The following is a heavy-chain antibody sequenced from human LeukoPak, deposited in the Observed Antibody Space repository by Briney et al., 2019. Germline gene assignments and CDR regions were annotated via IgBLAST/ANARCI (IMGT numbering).Heavy chain of an antibody. CDR3: ARALYCSSTSCYLGELDY. CDR2: ISAYNGNT. D-gene: IGHD2-2*01. Sequence: GASVKVSCKASGYTFTSYGISWVRQAPGQGLEWMGWISAYNGNTNYAQKLQSRVTMTTDTSTSTAYMELRSLRSDDTAVYYCARALYCSSTSCYLGELDYWGQGTLVTVSS. CDR1: GYTFTSYG. J-gene: IGHJ4*02. V-gene: IGHV1-18*01.